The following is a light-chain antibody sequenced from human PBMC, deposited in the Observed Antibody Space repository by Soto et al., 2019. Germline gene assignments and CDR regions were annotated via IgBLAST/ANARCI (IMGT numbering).Light chain of an antibody. J-gene: IGKJ5*01. Sequence: DIQMTQSPSSVSASVGDRVTITCRASQGSSSWLAWYQQKPGKAPKLLIYAASSLQSGVPSRFSGSGSGTDFTLTISSLQLEDFATYYCLQANSFPPTFGQGTRLEIK. CDR2: AAS. CDR1: QGSSSW. V-gene: IGKV1D-12*01. CDR3: LQANSFPPT.